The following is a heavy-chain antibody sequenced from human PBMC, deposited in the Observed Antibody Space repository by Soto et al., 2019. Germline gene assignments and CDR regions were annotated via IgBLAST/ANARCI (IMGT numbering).Heavy chain of an antibody. J-gene: IGHJ1*01. CDR1: GGSFSGYY. CDR2: INHSGST. Sequence: PSETLSLTXAVYGGSFSGYYWSWIRQPPGKGLEWIGEINHSGSTNYNPSLKSRVTISVDTSKNQFSLYLQMHSLRAEDTALCYCVRDRDCITTACDDAEYFQHWGRGTLVTVSS. D-gene: IGHD3-22*01. CDR3: VRDRDCITTACDDAEYFQH. V-gene: IGHV4-34*01.